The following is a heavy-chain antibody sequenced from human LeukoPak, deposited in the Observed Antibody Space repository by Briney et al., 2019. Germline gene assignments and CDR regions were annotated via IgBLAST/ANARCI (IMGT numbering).Heavy chain of an antibody. D-gene: IGHD3-3*01. J-gene: IGHJ4*02. V-gene: IGHV1-8*01. Sequence: ASVKVSCKASGYTFTSYDINWVRQATGQGLEWMGWMNPNTGNTGFAQKFQGRVTMTKDTSISTAYMELSSLRSGDTAVYYCARDLSGYSDCYFDYWGQGTLVTVSS. CDR1: GYTFTSYD. CDR3: ARDLSGYSDCYFDY. CDR2: MNPNTGNT.